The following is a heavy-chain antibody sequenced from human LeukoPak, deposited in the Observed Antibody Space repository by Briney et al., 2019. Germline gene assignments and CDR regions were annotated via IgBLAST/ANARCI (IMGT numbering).Heavy chain of an antibody. D-gene: IGHD3-22*01. CDR3: ARGRAYYDSSGYYFDY. V-gene: IGHV4-30-2*01. J-gene: IGHJ4*02. CDR1: GASISSGGYS. CDR2: IYHSGST. Sequence: SETLSLTCTVSGASISSGGYSWSWIRQPPGKGLEWIGYIYHSGSTYYNPSLKSRVTISVDRSRNQFSLKLSSVTAADTAVYYCARGRAYYDSSGYYFDYWGQGTLVTVSS.